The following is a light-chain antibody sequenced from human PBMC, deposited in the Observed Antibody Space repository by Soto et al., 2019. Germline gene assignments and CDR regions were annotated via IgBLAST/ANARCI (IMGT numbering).Light chain of an antibody. Sequence: QSVLTQPASVSGSPGQSITISCTGTSSDVGGYNYVSWYQQHPGKAPKLIIYEVTNRPSGVSDRFSGSKSGNTASLTISGLQPEDEADYYCSSYTSSSLYVFGTGTKLTVL. V-gene: IGLV2-14*01. J-gene: IGLJ1*01. CDR1: SSDVGGYNY. CDR2: EVT. CDR3: SSYTSSSLYV.